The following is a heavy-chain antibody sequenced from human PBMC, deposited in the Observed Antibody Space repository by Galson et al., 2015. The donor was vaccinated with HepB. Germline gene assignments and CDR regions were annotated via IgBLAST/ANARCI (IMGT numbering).Heavy chain of an antibody. J-gene: IGHJ5*02. CDR3: ATEGQWLVGFDP. Sequence: SVKVSCKVSGYTLTELSMHWVRQAPGKGLEWMGGFDPEDGETIYAQKFQGRVTMTEDTSTDTAYMELSSLRSEDTAVYYCATEGQWLVGFDPWGQGTLVTVSS. D-gene: IGHD6-19*01. CDR1: GYTLTELS. CDR2: FDPEDGET. V-gene: IGHV1-24*01.